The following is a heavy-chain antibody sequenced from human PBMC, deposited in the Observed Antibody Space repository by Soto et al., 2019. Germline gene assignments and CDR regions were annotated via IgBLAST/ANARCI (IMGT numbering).Heavy chain of an antibody. CDR1: GFTFSSYA. D-gene: IGHD3-22*01. CDR2: NSGSGGST. Sequence: GGSLRLSCAASGFTFSSYAMSWVRQAPGKGLEGVSANSGSGGSTYYADSVKGRFTISRDNSKNTLYLQMNSLRAEDTAVYYCAKSQGKVNPVFDYWGQGTLVTVSS. V-gene: IGHV3-23*01. J-gene: IGHJ4*02. CDR3: AKSQGKVNPVFDY.